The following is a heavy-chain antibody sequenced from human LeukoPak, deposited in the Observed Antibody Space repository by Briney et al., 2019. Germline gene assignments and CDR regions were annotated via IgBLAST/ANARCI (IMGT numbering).Heavy chain of an antibody. CDR2: IYSGGST. CDR3: ARARSSYGYGDAFDI. CDR1: GFTVSSNY. D-gene: IGHD5-18*01. J-gene: IGHJ3*02. Sequence: PGGSLRLSCAASGFTVSSNYMSWVRQAPGKGLEWVSVIYSGGSTYYADSVKGRFTISRDNSKNTLYLQMNSLRVEDTAVYYCARARSSYGYGDAFDIWGQGTMVTVSS. V-gene: IGHV3-53*01.